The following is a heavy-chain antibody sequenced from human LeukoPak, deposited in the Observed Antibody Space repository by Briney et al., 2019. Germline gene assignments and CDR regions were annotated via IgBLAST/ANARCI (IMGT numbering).Heavy chain of an antibody. Sequence: PGGSLRLSCAASGFTFSSYSMNWVRQAPGKGLEWISYIISSGNTIYYADSVKGRFTISRDNAKNSLFLQMNSLRAEDTAVYYCARDRIGAHTSLDYWGQGTLVTVSS. CDR2: IISSGNTI. D-gene: IGHD1-26*01. J-gene: IGHJ4*02. V-gene: IGHV3-48*04. CDR1: GFTFSSYS. CDR3: ARDRIGAHTSLDY.